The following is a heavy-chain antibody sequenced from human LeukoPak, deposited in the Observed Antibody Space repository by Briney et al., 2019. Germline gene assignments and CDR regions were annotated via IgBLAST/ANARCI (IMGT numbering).Heavy chain of an antibody. Sequence: SGPTMVKPTQTLSLTCTFSRFSLNTGGGGVAWIRQPPGKALEWLAVIYWGDDKRYSPSLKSRLTITKGTSENQVFLSMTNMDPVDTATYYCAHRSVGAAAFDYWGQGTLVTVSS. CDR1: RFSLNTGGGG. J-gene: IGHJ4*02. D-gene: IGHD2-2*01. CDR2: IYWGDDK. V-gene: IGHV2-5*02. CDR3: AHRSVGAAAFDY.